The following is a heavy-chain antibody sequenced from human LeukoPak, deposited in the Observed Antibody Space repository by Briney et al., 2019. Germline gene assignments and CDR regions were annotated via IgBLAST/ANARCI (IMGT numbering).Heavy chain of an antibody. J-gene: IGHJ4*02. CDR1: GFTFSSYW. V-gene: IGHV3-74*01. D-gene: IGHD2-2*01. CDR3: AREIKPAAI. CDR2: INTDGSST. Sequence: GGPLRLSCAASGFTFSSYWMHWVRQAPGKGLVWVSRINTDGSSTSYADSVKGRFTISGDNAKNTLYPQMNSLRAEDTAVYYCAREIKPAAIWGQGTLVTVSS.